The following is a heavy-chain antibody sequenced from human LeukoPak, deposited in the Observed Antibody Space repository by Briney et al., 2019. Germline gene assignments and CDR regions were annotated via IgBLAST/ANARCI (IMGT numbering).Heavy chain of an antibody. CDR2: MYYSGST. D-gene: IGHD6-19*01. Sequence: SETLSLTCNVSGGSVSRSNYYWTWIRQPPGKGLEWIEYMYYSGSTYYNPSLKSRVTISIDTSKNQFSLKLSSVTAADTAVYYCASEYRSDSYFDLWGRGTLVTVPS. CDR1: GGSVSRSNYY. CDR3: ASEYRSDSYFDL. V-gene: IGHV4-61*01. J-gene: IGHJ2*01.